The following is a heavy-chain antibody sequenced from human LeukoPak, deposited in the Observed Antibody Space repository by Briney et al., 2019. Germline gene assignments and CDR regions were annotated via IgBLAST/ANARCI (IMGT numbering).Heavy chain of an antibody. V-gene: IGHV4-34*01. CDR3: AREGNSGYDYFDY. D-gene: IGHD5-12*01. J-gene: IGHJ4*02. CDR1: GGSFSGYY. CDR2: INHSGST. Sequence: SETLSLTCAVYGGSFSGYYWSWIRQPPGKGLEWIGEINHSGSTNYNPSHKSRVTISVDTSKNQFSLKLSSVTAADTAVYYCAREGNSGYDYFDYWGQGTLVTVSS.